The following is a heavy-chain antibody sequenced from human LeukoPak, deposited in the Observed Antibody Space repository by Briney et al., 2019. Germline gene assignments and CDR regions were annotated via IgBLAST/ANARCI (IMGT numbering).Heavy chain of an antibody. V-gene: IGHV3-30*01. CDR2: ISIDGNNP. Sequence: PGVSLRLSCAASGFTFGTSAVHWIRQAPGRGLEWVAVISIDGNNPNYADSVKGRFTISRDNSKNALYLQMTSLKTDATAVYFCARYLFSDFYFDHWGQGTLVTVSS. CDR3: ARYLFSDFYFDH. CDR1: GFTFGTSA. J-gene: IGHJ4*02. D-gene: IGHD2-21*01.